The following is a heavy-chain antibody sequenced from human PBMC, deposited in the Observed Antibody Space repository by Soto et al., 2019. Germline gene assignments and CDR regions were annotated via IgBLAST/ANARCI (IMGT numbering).Heavy chain of an antibody. CDR3: ARVGGYDVLTGYNPIDY. CDR2: IYSGGDS. J-gene: IGHJ4*02. D-gene: IGHD3-9*01. CDR1: GFTVSSNY. Sequence: EVQLVESGGGLVQPGGSLRLSCAASGFTVSSNYMSWVRQAPGKGLEWVSVIYSGGDSYNADSVKGRFTISRDNPKNTVYLQMYSLRAEDTAVYYCARVGGYDVLTGYNPIDYWGQGTLVTVSS. V-gene: IGHV3-66*01.